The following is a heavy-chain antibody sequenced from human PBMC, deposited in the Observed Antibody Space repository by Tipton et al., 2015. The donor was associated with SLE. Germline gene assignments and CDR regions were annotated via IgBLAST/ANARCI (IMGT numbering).Heavy chain of an antibody. D-gene: IGHD7-27*01. CDR2: ISRDGTST. Sequence: SLRLSCAASGFTFSSYWMHWVRRAPGKGLVWVSRISRDGTSTTYADSVKGRFTISRDNAKNTLYLQMNSPRADDTAMYFCARVGNWGSAFDVWGQGTMVTVSS. J-gene: IGHJ3*01. CDR3: ARVGNWGSAFDV. V-gene: IGHV3-74*01. CDR1: GFTFSSYW.